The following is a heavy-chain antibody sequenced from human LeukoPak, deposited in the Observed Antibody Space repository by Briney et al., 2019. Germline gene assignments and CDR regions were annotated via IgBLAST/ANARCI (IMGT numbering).Heavy chain of an antibody. J-gene: IGHJ5*01. CDR2: IRYDGSDK. V-gene: IGHV3-30*02. CDR3: AKDRGAIGGPVRNWFDS. CDR1: GFTFSTYA. Sequence: GGSLRLSCTASGFTFSTYAMHWVRQAPGKGLEWVAFIRYDGSDKYYADSVKGRFTISRDNSQNTLYLQMNSLRAEDTAVYYCAKDRGAIGGPVRNWFDSWGQGTLVTVSS. D-gene: IGHD3-10*01.